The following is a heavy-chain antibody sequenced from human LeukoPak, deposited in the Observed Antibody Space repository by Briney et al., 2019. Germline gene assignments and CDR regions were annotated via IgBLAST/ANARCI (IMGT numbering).Heavy chain of an antibody. CDR3: ARKDWNDVGDY. D-gene: IGHD1-1*01. V-gene: IGHV1-18*01. CDR1: GGTFSSYA. Sequence: ASVRVSCKASGGTFSSYAISWVRQGPGQGLEWMGWISAYNGNTNYAQKIQGRVTMTTDTSTSTAYMELRSLTSDDTAVYYCARKDWNDVGDYWGQGTLVTVSS. J-gene: IGHJ4*02. CDR2: ISAYNGNT.